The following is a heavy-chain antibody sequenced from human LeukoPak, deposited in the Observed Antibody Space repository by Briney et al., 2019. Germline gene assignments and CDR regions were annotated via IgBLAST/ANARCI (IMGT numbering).Heavy chain of an antibody. CDR3: ARDSSLFGGSDY. J-gene: IGHJ4*02. CDR1: GYTFTGYH. Sequence: ASVKVSCKASGYTFTGYHMHWVRQAPGQGLEWIGRITPNSGDTYYAQDFQGRVTMTRDTSINTAYMELSRLRSDDTAVYYCARDSSLFGGSDYWGQGTLVTVPS. V-gene: IGHV1-2*02. D-gene: IGHD3-16*01. CDR2: ITPNSGDT.